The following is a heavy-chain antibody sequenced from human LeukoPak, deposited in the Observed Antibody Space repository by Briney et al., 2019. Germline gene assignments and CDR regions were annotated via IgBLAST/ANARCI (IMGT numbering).Heavy chain of an antibody. D-gene: IGHD3-22*01. CDR3: ARAPYYSDSGAFFDY. J-gene: IGHJ4*02. Sequence: SETLSLTCAVSGYSISSGYYWGWIRRPPGKGLEWIGNFYHSGSTYYNPSLKSRVTISVNTSKNHFSLKLTSVTAADTAVYSCARAPYYSDSGAFFDYWGQGTLVTVFS. V-gene: IGHV4-38-2*01. CDR1: GYSISSGYY. CDR2: FYHSGST.